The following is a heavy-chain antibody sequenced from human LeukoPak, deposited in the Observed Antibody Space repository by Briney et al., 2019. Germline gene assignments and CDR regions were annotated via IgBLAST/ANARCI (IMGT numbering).Heavy chain of an antibody. V-gene: IGHV3-7*04. D-gene: IGHD6-19*01. J-gene: IGHJ6*02. CDR1: GFTLRTYW. CDR3: ARVKSGWREPVILYYGMDV. CDR2: IKQDGSEK. Sequence: GGSLRLSCAASGFTLRTYWMTWVRQAPGKGLEWVANIKQDGSEKYYVDSVKGRFTISRDNAKNSLYLQMSSLRAEDTAVYYCARVKSGWREPVILYYGMDVWGQGTTITVSS.